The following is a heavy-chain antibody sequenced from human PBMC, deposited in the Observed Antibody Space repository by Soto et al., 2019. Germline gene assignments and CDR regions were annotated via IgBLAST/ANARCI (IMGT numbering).Heavy chain of an antibody. Sequence: QMQLVESGGGVVQPGRSLRLSCVASGFPFREFGMHWVRQATGKGLEWVALISYDGSDYADSVKGRFTSSRADSRDTLFLHMDNLRPDDTGVYYCARRRNYYLDFWGQGKLVAVSS. CDR2: ISYDGSD. CDR1: GFPFREFG. J-gene: IGHJ4*02. CDR3: ARRRNYYLDF. V-gene: IGHV3-33*05. D-gene: IGHD3-10*01.